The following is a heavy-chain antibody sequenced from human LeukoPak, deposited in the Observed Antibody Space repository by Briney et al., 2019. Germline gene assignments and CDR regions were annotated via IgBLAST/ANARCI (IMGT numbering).Heavy chain of an antibody. Sequence: GGSLRLSCTASGYTFNSYAMSWVRQAPGKGLEWVSGISGSGTSTYYADSVKGRFTISRDNSKNTLYLQMNSLRAEDTALYYCAKEPASGSCFDYWGQGTLVTVSS. J-gene: IGHJ4*02. CDR2: ISGSGTST. CDR1: GYTFNSYA. D-gene: IGHD3-10*01. V-gene: IGHV3-23*01. CDR3: AKEPASGSCFDY.